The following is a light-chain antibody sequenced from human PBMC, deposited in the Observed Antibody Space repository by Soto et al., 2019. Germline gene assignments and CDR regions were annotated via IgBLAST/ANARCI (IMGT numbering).Light chain of an antibody. CDR2: VNSDGSH. J-gene: IGLJ1*01. Sequence: HPVLTQSPSASASLGASVKLTCTLSSGHSNYAIAWHQQQPEKGPRYLMKVNSDGSHRKGDGIPDRFSGSSSGAQRYLTTSSLQSEDEADYYCQTWGTGIRVFGTGTKVTVL. CDR1: SGHSNYA. V-gene: IGLV4-69*01. CDR3: QTWGTGIRV.